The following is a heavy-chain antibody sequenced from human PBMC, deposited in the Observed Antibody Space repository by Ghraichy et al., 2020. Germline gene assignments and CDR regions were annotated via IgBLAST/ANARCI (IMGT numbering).Heavy chain of an antibody. J-gene: IGHJ4*02. Sequence: GSLRLSCAVYGGSFNDYAWGWIRQSPGKGLEWIGEINYSGSPNYNPSIPSLKSRVTISIDTSKNQFSLKLTSVTAADTAVYFCARVSDYWSQGTLVIVSS. CDR2: INYSGSP. CDR1: GGSFNDYA. CDR3: ARVSDY. V-gene: IGHV4-34*01.